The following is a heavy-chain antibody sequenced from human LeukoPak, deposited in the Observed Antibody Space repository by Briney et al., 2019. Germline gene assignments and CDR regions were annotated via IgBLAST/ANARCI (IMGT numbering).Heavy chain of an antibody. CDR1: GFTFSSYW. D-gene: IGHD3-9*01. CDR2: ISRSGDSL. CDR3: AREVVIFPDYYYYGMDV. J-gene: IGHJ6*02. V-gene: IGHV3-11*01. Sequence: GGSLRLSCAASGFTFSSYWMHWIRQAPGKGLEWISYISRSGDSLYYADSVEGRFTISRDNAKNSLFLQMNSLRADDTAVYYCAREVVIFPDYYYYGMDVWGQGTTVTVSS.